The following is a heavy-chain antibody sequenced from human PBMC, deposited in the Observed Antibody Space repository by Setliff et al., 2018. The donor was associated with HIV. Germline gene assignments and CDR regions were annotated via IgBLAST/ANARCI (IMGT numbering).Heavy chain of an antibody. Sequence: SETLSLTCTVSGGSINSGGYYWVWIRQPALKGLAWIGRIYTSGLTHYNPSLKSRVTISVDTSKNQVSLKLRSVTASDTAVYYGARARYIVIRGDAGMVDDFDYWGQGTLVTVSS. D-gene: IGHD3-10*01. CDR2: IYTSGLT. CDR3: ARARYIVIRGDAGMVDDFDY. V-gene: IGHV4-61*02. CDR1: GGSINSGGYY. J-gene: IGHJ4*02.